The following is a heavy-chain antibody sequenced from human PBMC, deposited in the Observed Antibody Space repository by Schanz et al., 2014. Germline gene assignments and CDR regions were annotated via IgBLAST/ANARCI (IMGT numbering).Heavy chain of an antibody. CDR2: VCYDGSKK. J-gene: IGHJ4*02. CDR1: GFTFSSYG. Sequence: LVESGGGVVQPGRSLRLSCAASGFTFSSYGMHWVRQVPGKGLEWVAVVCYDGSKKYYADSVKGRFTTSRDNSKNTMYLQMSSLRTEDTAVYHCVKERSASGAGGYWGQGTLVTVSS. D-gene: IGHD2-15*01. CDR3: VKERSASGAGGY. V-gene: IGHV3-33*06.